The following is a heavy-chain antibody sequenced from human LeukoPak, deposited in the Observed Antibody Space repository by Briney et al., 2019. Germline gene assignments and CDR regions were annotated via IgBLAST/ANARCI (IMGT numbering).Heavy chain of an antibody. CDR3: AVYSKGSLYFGMDV. Sequence: PGGSLRLSCAASGFIFNNYAMSWVRQAPGKGLKWVSVIYSGGSTYYADSVKGRFIISRDNSKNTLYLQMNSLRAEDTAVYYCAVYSKGSLYFGMDVWGQGTTVTVSS. V-gene: IGHV3-53*01. D-gene: IGHD4-11*01. J-gene: IGHJ6*02. CDR2: IYSGGST. CDR1: GFIFNNYA.